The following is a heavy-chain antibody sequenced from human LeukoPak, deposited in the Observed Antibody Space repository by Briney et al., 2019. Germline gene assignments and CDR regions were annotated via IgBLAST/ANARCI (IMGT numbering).Heavy chain of an antibody. J-gene: IGHJ5*02. V-gene: IGHV4-30-4*01. CDR1: GGSISSGDYY. CDR2: MYYSGST. Sequence: SETLSLTCTVSGGSISSGDYYWCWIRQPPGKGLEWIAYMYYSGSTYYNPSLKSRVTMSADKSKNQLSLKLSSVTAADTAVYYCARPYYYDSRIDPWGQGILVTVSS. D-gene: IGHD3-22*01. CDR3: ARPYYYDSRIDP.